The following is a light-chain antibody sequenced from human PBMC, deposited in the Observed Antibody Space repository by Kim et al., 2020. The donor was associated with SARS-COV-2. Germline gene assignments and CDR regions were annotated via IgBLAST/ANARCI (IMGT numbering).Light chain of an antibody. Sequence: SSELTQDSAVSVALGQTVRITCQGDSLRSYYASWYQQKPGQAPVLVIYGKNNRPSGIPDRFPGSSSGNTASLNTTGAQAEDEADYYCNSRVSSGNHVVFG. CDR3: NSRVSSGNHVV. J-gene: IGLJ2*01. CDR2: GKN. V-gene: IGLV3-19*01. CDR1: SLRSYY.